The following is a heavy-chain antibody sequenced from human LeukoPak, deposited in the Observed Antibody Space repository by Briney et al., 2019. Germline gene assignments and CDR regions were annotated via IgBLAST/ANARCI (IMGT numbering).Heavy chain of an antibody. D-gene: IGHD3-9*01. CDR2: ISAYNGNT. V-gene: IGHV1-18*01. J-gene: IGHJ5*02. CDR1: GYTFTSYG. CDR3: ARSRGYYDILPGYYRSDWFDP. Sequence: ASVKVSCKASGYTFTSYGISWVRQAPGQGLEWRGWISAYNGNTNYAQKLQGRVTMTTDTSTSTAYMELRRLRSDATAVYYCARSRGYYDILPGYYRSDWFDPWGQGTLVTVSS.